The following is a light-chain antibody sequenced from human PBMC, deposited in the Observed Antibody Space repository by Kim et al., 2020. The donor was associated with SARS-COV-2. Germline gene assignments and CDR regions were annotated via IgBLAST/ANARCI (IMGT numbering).Light chain of an antibody. Sequence: DIQMTQSPSTLSASVGERVTITCRASQSISGWLAWYQQKPGKAPKLLIYDASRLESGVPSRFSGSGSGTEFTLTISSLQPDDFVTYYSQQYNSHPDTFRQGTKLEI. V-gene: IGKV1-5*01. J-gene: IGKJ2*01. CDR1: QSISGW. CDR3: QQYNSHPDT. CDR2: DAS.